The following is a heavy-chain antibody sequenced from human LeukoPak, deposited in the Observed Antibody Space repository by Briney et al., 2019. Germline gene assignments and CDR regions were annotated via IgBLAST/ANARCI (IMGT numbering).Heavy chain of an antibody. CDR1: GFTFTSYS. J-gene: IGHJ4*02. CDR2: INTVASYI. Sequence: GGSLRLSGAASGFTFTSYSFNWVRQAPGKGLEWVSSINTVASYIYYADSVKGRFTISRDDADNSLYLQMNSLRAEDTAVYFCVRLRRNSDRSGFYYYYDNWGQGTLVTVSS. CDR3: VRLRRNSDRSGFYYYYDN. D-gene: IGHD3-22*01. V-gene: IGHV3-21*01.